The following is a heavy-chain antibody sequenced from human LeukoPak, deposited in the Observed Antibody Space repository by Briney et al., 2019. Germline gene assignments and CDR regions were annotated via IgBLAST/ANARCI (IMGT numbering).Heavy chain of an antibody. CDR2: VNRDGSET. CDR1: GFTFSSYW. J-gene: IGHJ6*02. CDR3: ARNNGMDV. V-gene: IGHV3-7*03. Sequence: PGGSLRLSCAASGFTFSSYWMSWVRQVPGRGPEWVANVNRDGSETYYLDSVKGRFTISKDNAKNSLYLQTNSLRAEDTALYHCARNNGMDVWGQGTTVIVSS.